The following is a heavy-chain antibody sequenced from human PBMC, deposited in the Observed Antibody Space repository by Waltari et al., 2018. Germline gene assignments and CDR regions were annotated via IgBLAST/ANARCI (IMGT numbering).Heavy chain of an antibody. V-gene: IGHV4-39*02. Sequence: QLQLQESGPGLVKPSETLSLTCTVSGGSVSTTSYSWAWVRQSPGKGLEWIGTFYYPGNIYYNPSLSGRVTISVDSPQNHLSLRLSSVTAADTAVYYCARLSGYCDDTGCYGHYAMDVWGQWTTVTVSS. J-gene: IGHJ6*02. CDR3: ARLSGYCDDTGCYGHYAMDV. D-gene: IGHD2-2*01. CDR2: FYYPGNI. CDR1: GGSVSTTSYS.